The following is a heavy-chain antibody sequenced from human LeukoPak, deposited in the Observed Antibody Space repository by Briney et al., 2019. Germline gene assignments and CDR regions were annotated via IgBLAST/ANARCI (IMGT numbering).Heavy chain of an antibody. CDR2: INPTSGGT. J-gene: IGHJ4*02. V-gene: IGHV1-2*02. D-gene: IGHD7-27*01. CDR1: GYTFTDYY. CDR3: ARDFSGAHFDS. Sequence: ASVKVSCKASGYTFTDYYMNWVRQAPGQGLEWMGWINPTSGGTKSAQKFQGRVTMTRDTSISTAYMELSSLRSDDTAMYYCARDFSGAHFDSWGQGTLVTVSS.